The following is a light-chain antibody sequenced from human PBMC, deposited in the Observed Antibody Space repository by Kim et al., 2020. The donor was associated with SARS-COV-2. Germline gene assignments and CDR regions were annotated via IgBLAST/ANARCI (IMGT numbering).Light chain of an antibody. J-gene: IGLJ2*01. CDR1: DLGNKY. CDR2: EDT. Sequence: VPPGQTGTITRSGDDLGNKYACWYQKKPGQAPVLVIYEDTKGPSVIPERFSGSNSGNTATLTISETQSTDEADYYCQAWDSSSDVVFGGGTKLTVL. V-gene: IGLV3-1*01. CDR3: QAWDSSSDVV.